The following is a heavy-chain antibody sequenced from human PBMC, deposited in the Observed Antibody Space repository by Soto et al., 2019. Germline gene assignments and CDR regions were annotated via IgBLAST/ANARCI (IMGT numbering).Heavy chain of an antibody. CDR2: MYYGGRT. D-gene: IGHD2-15*01. CDR3: ARGTPSPLIVRSSRGTWFDP. V-gene: IGHV4-59*08. J-gene: IGHJ5*02. CDR1: GGSISRYY. Sequence: SETLSLTCTVSGGSISRYYWSWIRQPPGKGLEWIGHMYYGGRTNYNTSLKSRVTISVDTSKMQVSLKLSSVTAADTAVYFCARGTPSPLIVRSSRGTWFDPWGQGTLVT.